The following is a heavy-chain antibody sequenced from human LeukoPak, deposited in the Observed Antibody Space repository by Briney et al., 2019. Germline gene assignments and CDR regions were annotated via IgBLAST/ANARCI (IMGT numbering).Heavy chain of an antibody. CDR1: GFTFRDSA. J-gene: IGHJ6*03. Sequence: PGRSLRLSCSGAGFTFRDSAFHWVRQAPGKGLEWVSVIYSGGSTYYADSVKGRFTISRDNSKNTLYLQMNSLRAEDTAVYYCAARWGYCSSTSCYYCYYYMDVWGKGTTVTVSS. V-gene: IGHV3-53*01. D-gene: IGHD2-2*01. CDR3: AARWGYCSSTSCYYCYYYMDV. CDR2: IYSGGST.